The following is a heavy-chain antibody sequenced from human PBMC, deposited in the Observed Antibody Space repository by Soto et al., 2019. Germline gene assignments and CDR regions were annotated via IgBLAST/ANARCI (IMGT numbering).Heavy chain of an antibody. CDR2: INPNSGGT. V-gene: IGHV1-2*02. Sequence: ASVKVSCKASGYTFTGYYMHWVRQAPEQGLEWMGWINPNSGGTNYAQKFQGRVTMTRDTSISTAYMELSRLRSDDTAVYYCAREPLDTAMANFDYWGQGTLVTVSS. J-gene: IGHJ4*02. CDR3: AREPLDTAMANFDY. CDR1: GYTFTGYY. D-gene: IGHD5-18*01.